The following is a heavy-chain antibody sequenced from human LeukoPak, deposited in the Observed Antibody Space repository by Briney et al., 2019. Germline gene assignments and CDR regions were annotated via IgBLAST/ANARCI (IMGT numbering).Heavy chain of an antibody. CDR2: IWYDGGNK. CDR1: GFTVSTNC. CDR3: ARDLYSSSSPYYYYAMDV. V-gene: IGHV3-33*08. D-gene: IGHD6-6*01. J-gene: IGHJ6*02. Sequence: GGSLRLSCAASGFTVSTNCMTWVRQAPGKGLEWVAVIWYDGGNKYYADSVKGRFTISRDNSKNTLFLQMNSLRAEDTAVYYCARDLYSSSSPYYYYAMDVWGQGTTVTVSS.